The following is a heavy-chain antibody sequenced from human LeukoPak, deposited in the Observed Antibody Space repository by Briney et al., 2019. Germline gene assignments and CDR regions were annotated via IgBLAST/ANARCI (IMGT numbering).Heavy chain of an antibody. Sequence: PGGSLRLSCAASGFTFSSYAMHWVRQAPGKGLEWVAVISYDGSNKYYADSVKGRFTISRDNSKNTLYLQMNSLRAEDTAVYYCASPVATNDYWGQGTLVTVSS. J-gene: IGHJ4*02. CDR1: GFTFSSYA. D-gene: IGHD2-21*02. CDR2: ISYDGSNK. CDR3: ASPVATNDY. V-gene: IGHV3-30*04.